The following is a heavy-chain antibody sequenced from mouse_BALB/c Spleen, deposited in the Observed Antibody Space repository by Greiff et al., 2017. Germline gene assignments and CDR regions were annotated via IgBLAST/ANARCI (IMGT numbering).Heavy chain of an antibody. CDR3: ARLIDGSSGGDYFDY. Sequence: VQLKQSGPELVKPGASVKISCKASGYSFTGYFMNWVMQSHGKSLEWIGRINPYNGDTFYNQKFKGKATLTVDKSSSTAHMELRSLASEDSAVYYCARLIDGSSGGDYFDYWGQGTTLTVSS. CDR2: INPYNGDT. V-gene: IGHV1-20*02. D-gene: IGHD1-1*01. J-gene: IGHJ2*01. CDR1: GYSFTGYF.